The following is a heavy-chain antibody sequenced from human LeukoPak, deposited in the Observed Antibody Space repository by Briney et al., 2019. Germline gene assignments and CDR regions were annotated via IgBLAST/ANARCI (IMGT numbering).Heavy chain of an antibody. D-gene: IGHD6-6*01. Sequence: SGTLSLTCTVSGGTISSYYLSWIRQPPGKGLEWIGYIYYGGSTNYNPSLKSRVTISVDTSKNQFSLKLSSVTAADTAVYYCARDRSSYYFDYWGQGTLVTVSS. CDR2: IYYGGST. CDR3: ARDRSSYYFDY. J-gene: IGHJ4*02. V-gene: IGHV4-59*01. CDR1: GGTISSYY.